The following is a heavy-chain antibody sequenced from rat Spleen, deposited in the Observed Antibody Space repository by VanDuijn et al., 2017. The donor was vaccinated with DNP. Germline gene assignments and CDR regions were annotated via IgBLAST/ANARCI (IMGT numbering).Heavy chain of an antibody. V-gene: IGHV3-1*01. CDR2: ISYSGGT. CDR1: GYSITSNY. J-gene: IGHJ2*01. CDR3: ARWTRYFDY. D-gene: IGHD1-7*01. Sequence: EVQLQESGSGLVKPSQSLSLTCSVTGYSITSNYWGWIRTFPGNKLEYIGHISYSGGTNYNPSLKSRISITRDTSKNHFFLHLNSVTTEDTATYYCARWTRYFDYWGQGVMVTVSS.